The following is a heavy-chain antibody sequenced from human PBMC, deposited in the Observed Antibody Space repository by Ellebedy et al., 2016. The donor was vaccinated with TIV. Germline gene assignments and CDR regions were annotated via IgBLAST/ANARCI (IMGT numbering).Heavy chain of an antibody. J-gene: IGHJ4*02. CDR1: GFNFTKVW. CDR3: TTGDYYEY. Sequence: GGSLRLSXEASGFNFTKVWMNWVRQAPGKRLEWVGRIKSKAGGGTIDYAALVKDRFTLSRDESKNMLFLQLNTLRPEDTGVYYCTTGDYYEYWGQGTLVTVSS. CDR2: IKSKAGGGTI. V-gene: IGHV3-15*07.